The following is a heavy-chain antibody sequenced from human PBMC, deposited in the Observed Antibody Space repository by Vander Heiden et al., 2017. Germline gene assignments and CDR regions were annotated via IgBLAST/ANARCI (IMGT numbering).Heavy chain of an antibody. CDR1: GGSFSGYY. Sequence: QVQLQQWGAGLLKPSETLSLTCAVYGGSFSGYYCTWIRQPPGKGLEWIGEINHSGSTNYHPSLKSRVTISVDTSKTQFSLKLSSVPAADPAVYYCARGRYDFWSGSSWFDPWGQGTLVTVS. V-gene: IGHV4-34*01. D-gene: IGHD3-3*01. CDR2: INHSGST. J-gene: IGHJ5*02. CDR3: ARGRYDFWSGSSWFDP.